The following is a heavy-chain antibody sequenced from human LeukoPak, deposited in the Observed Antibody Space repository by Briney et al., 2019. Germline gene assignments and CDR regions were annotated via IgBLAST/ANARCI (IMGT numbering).Heavy chain of an antibody. CDR2: IYTSGST. J-gene: IGHJ4*02. CDR3: ARDESSAWQGYYDY. Sequence: SVTLSLTCTVAGDSISSGNSYWSWIRQPAGKGLEWIGRIYTSGSTNYNPSLKSRVTISVDTSKNRFSLKLSSVTAADTAVYYCARDESSAWQGYYDYCGQGTLVTVSS. D-gene: IGHD6-19*01. V-gene: IGHV4-61*02. CDR1: GDSISSGNSY.